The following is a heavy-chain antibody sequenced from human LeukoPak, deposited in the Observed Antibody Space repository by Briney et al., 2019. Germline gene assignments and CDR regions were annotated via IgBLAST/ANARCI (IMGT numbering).Heavy chain of an antibody. CDR1: GLMFDDYD. D-gene: IGHD2-21*01. J-gene: IGHJ4*02. V-gene: IGHV3-20*04. CDR2: INWNAGST. Sequence: PGGSLRLSCAASGLMFDDYDMSWVRQAPGKGLEWVSGINWNAGSTAYADSVKVRFTISRDNAKNSLYLQMNSLRAEDTALYYCARAFKYSMSGYYFDYWGQGTLVTVSS. CDR3: ARAFKYSMSGYYFDY.